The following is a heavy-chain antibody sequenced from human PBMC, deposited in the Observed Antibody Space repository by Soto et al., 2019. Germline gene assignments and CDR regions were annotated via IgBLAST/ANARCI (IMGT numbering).Heavy chain of an antibody. D-gene: IGHD5-18*01. V-gene: IGHV1-18*01. CDR2: INAYNGNT. CDR1: GYTFTSYA. CDR3: ARDTAMALPDA. J-gene: IGHJ4*02. Sequence: QVQLVQSGAEVKKPGASVKVSCKASGYTFTSYAISWVRQAPGQGLEWMGWINAYNGNTNSAQKLQGRVTMTTDTSTNTGYMELRSLRSDDTAVYYCARDTAMALPDAWGQGTLVTVSS.